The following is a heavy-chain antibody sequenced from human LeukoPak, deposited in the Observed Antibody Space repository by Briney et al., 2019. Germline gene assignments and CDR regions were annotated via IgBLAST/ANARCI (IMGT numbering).Heavy chain of an antibody. CDR1: GFTVSSNY. D-gene: IGHD4-23*01. Sequence: GGSLRLSCAASGFTVSSNYMSWVRQAPGKGLEWVSVIYSGGSTYYADSVEGRFTISRDNSKNTLYLQMNSLRAEDTAVYYCARDRATMTTVVTPYYYYGMDVWGQGTTVTVSS. J-gene: IGHJ6*02. CDR2: IYSGGST. CDR3: ARDRATMTTVVTPYYYYGMDV. V-gene: IGHV3-66*01.